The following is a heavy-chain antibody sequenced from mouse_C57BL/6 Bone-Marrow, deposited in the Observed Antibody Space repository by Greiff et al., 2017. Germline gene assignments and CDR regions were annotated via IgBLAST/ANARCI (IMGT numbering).Heavy chain of an antibody. CDR1: GYTFTDYY. D-gene: IGHD2-1*01. CDR3: AGYYGNLFAY. J-gene: IGHJ3*01. CDR2: INPNNGGT. Sequence: EVQLQQSGPELVKPGASVKISCKASGYTFTDYYMNWVKQSHGKSLEWIGDINPNNGGTSYNQKFKGKATLTVDKSSSTAYMELRSLTSEDSAVYYCAGYYGNLFAYWGQGTLVTVSA. V-gene: IGHV1-26*01.